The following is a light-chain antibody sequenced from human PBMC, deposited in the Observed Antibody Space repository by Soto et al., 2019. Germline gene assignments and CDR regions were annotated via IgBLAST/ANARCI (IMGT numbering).Light chain of an antibody. CDR1: QSISSSY. V-gene: IGKV3-20*01. J-gene: IGKJ1*01. CDR2: GAS. Sequence: EIVLTQSPGTLSLSPGERVTLSCRASQSISSSYLAWYQQKPGQAPRLLIYGASSRATVILARFTGSGSGTDFTLTISRLEPEDFAVYYCQQYDSSPLTFGQGTKVDIK. CDR3: QQYDSSPLT.